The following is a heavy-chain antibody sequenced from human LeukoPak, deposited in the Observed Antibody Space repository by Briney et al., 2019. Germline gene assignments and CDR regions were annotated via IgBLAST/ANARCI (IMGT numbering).Heavy chain of an antibody. J-gene: IGHJ6*03. V-gene: IGHV4-30-4*01. Sequence: PSQTLSLTCTVSGGSISSGDFYWSWIRQPPGKGLEWIGYIYYSGNTFYNPSLKSRVTISVDTSKNQFSLQLNSVTPEDTAVYYCARASAPIQLWLQYYYYYYMDVWGKGTTVTVSS. CDR2: IYYSGNT. CDR1: GGSISSGDFY. D-gene: IGHD5-18*01. CDR3: ARASAPIQLWLQYYYYYYMDV.